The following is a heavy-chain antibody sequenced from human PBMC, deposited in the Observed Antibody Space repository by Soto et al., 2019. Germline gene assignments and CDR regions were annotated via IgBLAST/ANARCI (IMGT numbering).Heavy chain of an antibody. Sequence: SETLSLTCTVSGGSISSGGYYWSWIRQHPGKGLEWIGYIYYSGSTYYNPSLKSRVTISVDTSKNQFSLKLSSVTAADTAVYYCARDQRRYYGSGSYYNFAFDIWGQGTMVTVSS. D-gene: IGHD3-10*01. J-gene: IGHJ3*02. CDR2: IYYSGST. CDR1: GGSISSGGYY. CDR3: ARDQRRYYGSGSYYNFAFDI. V-gene: IGHV4-31*03.